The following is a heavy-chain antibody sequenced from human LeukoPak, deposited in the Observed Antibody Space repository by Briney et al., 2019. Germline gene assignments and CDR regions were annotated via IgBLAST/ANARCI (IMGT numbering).Heavy chain of an antibody. CDR1: GGSISSSSYY. J-gene: IGHJ4*02. CDR2: IYYSGST. D-gene: IGHD3-22*01. CDR3: ARGRFTYSYDTTGYFLDY. V-gene: IGHV4-39*07. Sequence: PSETLSLTXTVSGGSISSSSYYWGWIRQPPEKGLEWIGSIYYSGSTYYKPSLKSRVTISVDTSKSQFSLKLSSVTAADTAVFYCARGRFTYSYDTTGYFLDYWGQGALVTVSS.